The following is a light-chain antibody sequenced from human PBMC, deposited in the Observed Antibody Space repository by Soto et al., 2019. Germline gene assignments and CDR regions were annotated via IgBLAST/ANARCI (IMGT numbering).Light chain of an antibody. CDR3: QSYDSSLSGSRV. CDR2: GNY. V-gene: IGLV1-40*01. J-gene: IGLJ2*01. CDR1: SSNIGAGYD. Sequence: QSVLTQPPSVSGAPGQRVTIFCTGSSSNIGAGYDVHWYQQFPGTAPKLLIYGNYNRPSGVPDRFSGSKSGTSASLAITGLQAEDEAEYYCQSYDSSLSGSRVFGGGTKLTVL.